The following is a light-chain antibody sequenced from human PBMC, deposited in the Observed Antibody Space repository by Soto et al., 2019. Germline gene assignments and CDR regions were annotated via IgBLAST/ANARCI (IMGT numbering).Light chain of an antibody. CDR1: QSVSTSY. CDR3: QQYYRWPQT. J-gene: IGKJ1*01. CDR2: GTS. Sequence: EIVLTQSPGTLSLSPWERATLSCRASQSVSTSYLAWYQHKPGQAPRLLIYGTSSRATGIPDRFSGSGSGTDFTLTISSLQSEDFAVYYCQQYYRWPQTFGQGTKVDIK. V-gene: IGKV3-20*01.